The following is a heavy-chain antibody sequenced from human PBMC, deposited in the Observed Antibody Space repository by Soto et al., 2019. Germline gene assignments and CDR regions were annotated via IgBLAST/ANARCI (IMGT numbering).Heavy chain of an antibody. Sequence: ASAKVSCKASGYTFTSYYMHWVRQAPGQGLEWMGIINPSGGSTSYAQKFQGRVTMTRDTSTSTVYMELSSLRSEDTAVYYCARARRGDSSGWYRNWFDPWGQGTLVTVSS. V-gene: IGHV1-46*01. CDR2: INPSGGST. D-gene: IGHD6-19*01. CDR3: ARARRGDSSGWYRNWFDP. CDR1: GYTFTSYY. J-gene: IGHJ5*02.